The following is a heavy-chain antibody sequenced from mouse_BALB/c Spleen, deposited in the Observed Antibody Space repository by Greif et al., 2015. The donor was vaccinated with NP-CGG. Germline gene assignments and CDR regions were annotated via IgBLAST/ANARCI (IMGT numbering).Heavy chain of an antibody. CDR3: ARSEYYYGSGYAMDY. D-gene: IGHD1-1*01. CDR1: GFNIKDTY. Sequence: EVQLVESGAELVKPGASVKLSCTASGFNIKDTYMHWVKQRPEQGLEWIGRIDPANGNTKYDPKFQGKATITADTSSNTAYLQLSSLTSEDTAVYYCARSEYYYGSGYAMDYWGQGTSVTVSS. V-gene: IGHV14-3*02. CDR2: IDPANGNT. J-gene: IGHJ4*01.